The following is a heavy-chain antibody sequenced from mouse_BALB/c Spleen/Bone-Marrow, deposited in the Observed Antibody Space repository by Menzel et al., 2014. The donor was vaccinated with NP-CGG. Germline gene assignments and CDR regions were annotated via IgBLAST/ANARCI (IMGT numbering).Heavy chain of an antibody. Sequence: QLQQSGAELAKPGASVKMSCKASGYTFTSYWMHWVKQRPGQGLEWIGCINPSTGYTDYNQKFKDKATLTADKSSSTAYMHLSSLTSEDSAVYYCARRDYWYFDVWGAGTTVTVSS. CDR3: ARRDYWYFDV. V-gene: IGHV1-7*01. CDR1: GYTFTSYW. J-gene: IGHJ1*01. CDR2: INPSTGYT.